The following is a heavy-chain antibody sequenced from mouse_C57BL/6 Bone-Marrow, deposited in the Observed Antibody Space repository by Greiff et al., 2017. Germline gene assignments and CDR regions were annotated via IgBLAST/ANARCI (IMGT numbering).Heavy chain of an antibody. CDR3: SSFDGNYFDF. V-gene: IGHV14-4*01. Sequence: EVMLVESGAELVRPGASVKLSCTASGFNIKDDYIHWVKQRPEQGLEWIGWIDPEIGDTEYASKFQGKATITSDPSSNTAYLQLSSLTSEDTAVYYCSSFDGNYFDFWGQGTPLTVAS. J-gene: IGHJ2*01. CDR1: GFNIKDDY. D-gene: IGHD2-3*01. CDR2: IDPEIGDT.